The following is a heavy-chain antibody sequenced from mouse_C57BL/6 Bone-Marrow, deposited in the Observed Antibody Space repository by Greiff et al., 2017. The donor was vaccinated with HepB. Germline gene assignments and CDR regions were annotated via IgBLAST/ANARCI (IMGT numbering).Heavy chain of an antibody. CDR3: ARETAQAPYYAMDY. CDR2: IYPGSGNT. V-gene: IGHV1-81*01. J-gene: IGHJ4*01. Sequence: VKLQESGAELARPGASVKLSCKASGYTFPGYGMSGVKRRPGRGLGWIGEIYPGSGNTYYNEKFKGKATLTADKSSSTAYMELRSLTSEDSAVYFCARETAQAPYYAMDYWGQGTSVTVSS. CDR1: GYTFPGYG. D-gene: IGHD3-2*02.